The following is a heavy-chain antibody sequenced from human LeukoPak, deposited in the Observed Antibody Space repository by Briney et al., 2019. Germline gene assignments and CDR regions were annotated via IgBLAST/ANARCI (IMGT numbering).Heavy chain of an antibody. V-gene: IGHV3-33*08. CDR1: GFTSIAYA. CDR3: ARDQSGFTAGPDF. CDR2: IWNDGNNK. J-gene: IGHJ4*02. D-gene: IGHD2-21*02. Sequence: GSLRLSCVGSGFTSIAYALTWARQAPGRGLEWVALIWNDGNNKYYADSVKGRFIISRDNSKNTLYLQMNSLRADDTAVYYCARDQSGFTAGPDFWGQGTLVTVSS.